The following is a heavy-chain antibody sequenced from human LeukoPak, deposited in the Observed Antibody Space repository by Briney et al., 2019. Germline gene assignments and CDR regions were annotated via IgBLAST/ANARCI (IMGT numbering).Heavy chain of an antibody. J-gene: IGHJ3*02. CDR2: ISAYNGNT. CDR1: GYTFTSYG. Sequence: GASVKVSCKASGYTFTSYGISWVRQAPGQGLEWMGWISAYNGNTNYAQKFQGRVTMTRNTSISTAYMELGSLRSEDTAVYYCARPLLTYYYDSSGYYYGADAFDIWGQGTMVTVSS. V-gene: IGHV1-18*01. D-gene: IGHD3-22*01. CDR3: ARPLLTYYYDSSGYYYGADAFDI.